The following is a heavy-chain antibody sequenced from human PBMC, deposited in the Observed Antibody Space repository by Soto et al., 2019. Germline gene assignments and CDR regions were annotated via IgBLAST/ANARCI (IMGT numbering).Heavy chain of an antibody. Sequence: PGGSLRLSCAASGFTFSSYGMHWVRQAPGKGLEWVAVIWYDGSNKYYADSVKGRFTISRDNSKNTLYLQMNSLRAEDTAVYYCAREGGVGAYDAFDIWGQGTMVTV. CDR3: AREGGVGAYDAFDI. V-gene: IGHV3-33*01. J-gene: IGHJ3*02. CDR2: IWYDGSNK. D-gene: IGHD1-26*01. CDR1: GFTFSSYG.